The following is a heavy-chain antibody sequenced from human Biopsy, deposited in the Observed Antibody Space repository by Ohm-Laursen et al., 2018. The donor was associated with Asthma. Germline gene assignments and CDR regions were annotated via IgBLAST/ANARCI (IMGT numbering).Heavy chain of an antibody. CDR3: AHAQTSWNYYSSGNYLYHFDS. CDR2: IFWDDDK. D-gene: IGHD3-10*01. CDR1: GFSLSTLGVG. J-gene: IGHJ4*02. V-gene: IGHV2-5*02. Sequence: TQTLTLTCTVSGFSLSTLGVGVGWFRQPPGKALEWLAHIFWDDDKRYSPSLKSRLTIAKDTSRNQVVLTMTNMDPVDTGTYFCAHAQTSWNYYSSGNYLYHFDSWGQGTLVTVSS.